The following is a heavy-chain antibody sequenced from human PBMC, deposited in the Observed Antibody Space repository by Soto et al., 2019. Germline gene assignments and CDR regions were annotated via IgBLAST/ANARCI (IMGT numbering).Heavy chain of an antibody. Sequence: GASVKVSCKASGYTFTIYGISWVRQAPGQGLEWMGWISAYNGNTNCAQKLQGRVTMTTDTSTSTAYMELRSLRSDDTAVYYCAREAVATIIHQYYYYYGMDVWGQGTTVTVSS. V-gene: IGHV1-18*01. CDR3: AREAVATIIHQYYYYYGMDV. D-gene: IGHD5-12*01. J-gene: IGHJ6*02. CDR1: GYTFTIYG. CDR2: ISAYNGNT.